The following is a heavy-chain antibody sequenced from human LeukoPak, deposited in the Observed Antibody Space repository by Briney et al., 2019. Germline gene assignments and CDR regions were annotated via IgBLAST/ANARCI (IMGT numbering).Heavy chain of an antibody. J-gene: IGHJ4*02. V-gene: IGHV4-39*07. D-gene: IGHD3-10*01. Sequence: PSETLSLTCTVSGASISSGSYYWGWIRQPPGKGLEWIGTIYYSGSTYYNPSLKSRLTISVDTSRNQFCLRLSSVTAADTAVYYCIRENPQQGSEDYWGQGTLVTVSS. CDR3: IRENPQQGSEDY. CDR1: GASISSGSYY. CDR2: IYYSGST.